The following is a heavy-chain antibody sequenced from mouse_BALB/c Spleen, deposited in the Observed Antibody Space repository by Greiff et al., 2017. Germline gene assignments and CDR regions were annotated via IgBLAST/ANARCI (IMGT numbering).Heavy chain of an antibody. V-gene: IGHV5-6-3*01. CDR1: GFTFSSYG. D-gene: IGHD2-4*01. CDR2: INSNGGST. Sequence: EVKLVESGGGLVQPGGSLKLSCAASGFTFSSYGMSWVRQTPDKRLELVATINSNGGSTYYPDSVKGRFTISRDNAKNTLYLQMSSLKSEDTAMYYCARDQRITFDDWGQGTTLTVSS. J-gene: IGHJ2*01. CDR3: ARDQRITFDD.